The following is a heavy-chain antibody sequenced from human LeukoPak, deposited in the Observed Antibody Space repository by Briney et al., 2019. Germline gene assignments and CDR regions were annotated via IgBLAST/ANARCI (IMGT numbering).Heavy chain of an antibody. D-gene: IGHD2-2*01. V-gene: IGHV1-69*13. J-gene: IGHJ6*04. CDR1: GGTFSSYA. CDR3: AADGVIVVVPAAPYYYYGMDV. Sequence: SVKVSCKASGGTFSSYAISWVRQAPGQGLEWMGGIIPIFGTANYAQKFQGRVTITADESTSTAYMELSSLRSEDTAVYYCAADGVIVVVPAAPYYYYGMDVWGKGTTVTVSS. CDR2: IIPIFGTA.